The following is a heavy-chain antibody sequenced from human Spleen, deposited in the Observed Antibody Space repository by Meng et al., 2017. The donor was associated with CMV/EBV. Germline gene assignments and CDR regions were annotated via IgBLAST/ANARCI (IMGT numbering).Heavy chain of an antibody. CDR1: GFKFKTYW. Sequence: GGSLRLSCAASGFKFKTYWMTWVRQAPGKGLEWVANIKQDGSEKHYVDSVKGRITISRDNAKNSLYLQMNSLRAEDTAVYYCARERSWGPDYWGQGTLVTVSS. D-gene: IGHD3-16*01. J-gene: IGHJ4*02. CDR2: IKQDGSEK. CDR3: ARERSWGPDY. V-gene: IGHV3-7*01.